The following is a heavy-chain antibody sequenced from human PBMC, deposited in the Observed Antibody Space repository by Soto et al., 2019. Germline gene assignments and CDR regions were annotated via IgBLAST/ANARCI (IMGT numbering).Heavy chain of an antibody. Sequence: PSETLSLTCTVSGGSISSSSYYWGWIRQPPGKGLEWIGSIYYSGSTYYNPSLKSRVTISVDTSKNQFSLKLSSVTAADTAVYYCARLAAQHSPIAGSFDPWGQGTLVTVSS. CDR2: IYYSGST. J-gene: IGHJ5*02. CDR1: GGSISSSSYY. D-gene: IGHD6-25*01. V-gene: IGHV4-39*01. CDR3: ARLAAQHSPIAGSFDP.